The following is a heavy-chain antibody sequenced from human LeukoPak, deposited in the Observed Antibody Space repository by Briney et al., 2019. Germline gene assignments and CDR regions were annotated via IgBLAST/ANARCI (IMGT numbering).Heavy chain of an antibody. V-gene: IGHV1-2*02. CDR2: INPNSGGT. CDR3: ARGAPLDWWERQGGELFDY. CDR1: GYTFTGYY. J-gene: IGHJ4*02. D-gene: IGHD1-26*01. Sequence: ASVKVSCKASGYTFTGYYMHWVRQAPGQGLEWMGWINPNSGGTNYAQKLQGRVTMTRDTSISTAYMELSRLRSDDTAVYYCARGAPLDWWERQGGELFDYWGQGTLVAVSS.